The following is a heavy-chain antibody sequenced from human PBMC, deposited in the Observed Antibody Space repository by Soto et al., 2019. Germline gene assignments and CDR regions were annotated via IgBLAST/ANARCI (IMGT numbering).Heavy chain of an antibody. V-gene: IGHV3-74*01. CDR1: GFTLSSRW. Sequence: EVQLVESGGGLVQPGGSLRLSCVVSGFTLSSRWMHWVRQTPGKGLVWVSRIQPDGSIINYADSVKGRFTISRDNAKNALYLHMNSLRPEDTAMYYCVRDQDTFGKAVFHSWGQGTLVTVSS. J-gene: IGHJ4*02. CDR3: VRDQDTFGKAVFHS. D-gene: IGHD3-16*01. CDR2: IQPDGSII.